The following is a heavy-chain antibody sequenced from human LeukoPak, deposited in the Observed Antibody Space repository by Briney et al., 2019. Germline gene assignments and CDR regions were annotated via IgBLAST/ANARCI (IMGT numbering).Heavy chain of an antibody. CDR3: AKAKKGDYYDSSGLHY. CDR1: GVTFSSYW. CDR2: INSDGSST. D-gene: IGHD3-22*01. V-gene: IGHV3-74*01. J-gene: IGHJ4*02. Sequence: GGSLRLSCAASGVTFSSYWMHWVRQAPGKGLVWVSRINSDGSSTSYADSVKGRFTISRDNAKNSLYLQMNSLRAEDTALYYCAKAKKGDYYDSSGLHYWGQGTLVTVSS.